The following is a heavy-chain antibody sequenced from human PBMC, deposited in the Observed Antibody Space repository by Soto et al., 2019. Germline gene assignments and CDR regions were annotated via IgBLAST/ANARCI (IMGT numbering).Heavy chain of an antibody. Sequence: SETLSLTCTVSGGSISSYYWSWIRQPPGKGLEWIGYIYYSGSTNYNPSLKSRVTISVDTSKNQFSLKLSSVTAADTAVYYCARGGFLEWLFVPNNWFDPWGQGTLVTVSS. CDR2: IYYSGST. CDR1: GGSISSYY. V-gene: IGHV4-59*01. D-gene: IGHD3-3*01. CDR3: ARGGFLEWLFVPNNWFDP. J-gene: IGHJ5*02.